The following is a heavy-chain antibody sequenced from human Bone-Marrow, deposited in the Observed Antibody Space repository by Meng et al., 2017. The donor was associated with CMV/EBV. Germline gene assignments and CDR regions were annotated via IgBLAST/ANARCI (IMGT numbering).Heavy chain of an antibody. CDR3: ARDLNGDGIYYFYGMDV. CDR2: IHHSGYT. CDR1: GGSVSTVSFY. J-gene: IGHJ6*01. V-gene: IGHV4-61*01. D-gene: IGHD7-27*01. Sequence: SETLSLTCSVSGGSVSTVSFYWSWIRQPPGKGLEWLGYIHHSGYTNYAPSLKSRVTISLDTSKNQFSLTLSSVTAADTAEYYCARDLNGDGIYYFYGMDVWGQGTTVTGSS.